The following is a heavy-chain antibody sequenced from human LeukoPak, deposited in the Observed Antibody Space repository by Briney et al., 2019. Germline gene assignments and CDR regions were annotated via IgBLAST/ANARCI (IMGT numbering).Heavy chain of an antibody. CDR1: GFIFSGSA. Sequence: GGSLRLSCAASGFIFSGSAMNWVRQAPGKGLEWVSAISGSGGSTYYADSVKGRFTISRDNSKNTLYLQMNSLRAEDTAVYYCAKGISGYCSGGSCYRDYFDYWGQGTLVTVSS. V-gene: IGHV3-23*01. D-gene: IGHD2-15*01. J-gene: IGHJ4*02. CDR2: ISGSGGST. CDR3: AKGISGYCSGGSCYRDYFDY.